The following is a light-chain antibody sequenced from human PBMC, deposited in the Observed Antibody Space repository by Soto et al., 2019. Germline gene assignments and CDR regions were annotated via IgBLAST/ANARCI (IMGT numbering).Light chain of an antibody. V-gene: IGKV3-15*01. CDR1: QSISSN. Sequence: EIVMTQSPATLSVSPGERATLSCRASQSISSNLAWYQQKPGQTPRLLIYGASTRATDIPARFSGSGSGTEFTLTISSLQSEDFAVYYCQHYNTWPPYTFGPGTKLEIK. J-gene: IGKJ2*01. CDR3: QHYNTWPPYT. CDR2: GAS.